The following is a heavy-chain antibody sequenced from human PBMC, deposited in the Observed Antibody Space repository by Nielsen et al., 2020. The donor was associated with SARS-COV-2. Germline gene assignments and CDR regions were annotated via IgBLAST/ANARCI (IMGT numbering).Heavy chain of an antibody. CDR2: IIPIFGTA. J-gene: IGHJ6*02. CDR1: GCTFSSYA. Sequence: SVKVSCKASGCTFSSYAISWVRQAPGQGLEWMGGIIPIFGTANYAQKFQGRVTITADESTSTAYMELSSLRSEDTAVYYCARVNSGPLAYYYYGMDVWGQGTTVTVSS. CDR3: ARVNSGPLAYYYYGMDV. V-gene: IGHV1-69*13.